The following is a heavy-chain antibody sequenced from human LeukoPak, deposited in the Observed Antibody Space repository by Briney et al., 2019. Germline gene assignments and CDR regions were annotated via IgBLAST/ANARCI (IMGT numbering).Heavy chain of an antibody. CDR3: ARGRITMVRGISFPSDNWIDP. V-gene: IGHV4-31*03. D-gene: IGHD3-10*01. J-gene: IGHJ5*02. CDR1: GGSISSGGYY. CDR2: IYYSGST. Sequence: PSQTLSLTCTVSGGSISSGGYYWSWIRQHPGKGLEWIGYIYYSGSTYYNPSLKSRVTISVDTSKNQFSLKLSSVTAADTAVYYCARGRITMVRGISFPSDNWIDPWGQGTLVTVSS.